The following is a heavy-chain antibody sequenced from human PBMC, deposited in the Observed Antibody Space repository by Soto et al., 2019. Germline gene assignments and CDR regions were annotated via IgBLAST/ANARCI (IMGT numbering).Heavy chain of an antibody. J-gene: IGHJ5*02. Sequence: ASETCPSPAMSLVAPSVLVSTPGTGSGSHQGRAWIGYIYYSGSTYYNPSLKSRVTVSVDTSKNQFSLKLSSVTAADTAVYYCARARRSGEDANWFDPWGQGTLVTVSS. CDR1: VAPSVLVSTP. CDR3: ARARRSGEDANWFDP. CDR2: IYYSGST. V-gene: IGHV4-30-2*05. D-gene: IGHD3-16*01.